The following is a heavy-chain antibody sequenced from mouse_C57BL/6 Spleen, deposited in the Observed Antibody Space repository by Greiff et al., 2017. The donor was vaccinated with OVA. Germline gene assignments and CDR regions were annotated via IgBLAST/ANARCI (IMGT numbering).Heavy chain of an antibody. CDR1: GFTFSDAW. D-gene: IGHD2-4*01. CDR3: TRAYDYDGAMDY. J-gene: IGHJ4*01. CDR2: IRNKANNHAT. Sequence: EVQLVESGGGLVQPGGSMKLSCAASGFTFSDAWMDWVRQSPEKGLEWVAEIRNKANNHATYYAESVKGRFTISRDDSKSSVYLQMNSLRAEDTGIYYCTRAYDYDGAMDYWGQGTSVTVSS. V-gene: IGHV6-6*01.